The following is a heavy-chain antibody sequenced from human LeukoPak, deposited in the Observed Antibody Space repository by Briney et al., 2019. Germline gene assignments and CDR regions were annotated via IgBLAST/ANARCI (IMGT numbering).Heavy chain of an antibody. J-gene: IGHJ4*02. CDR3: ASEQDGYNPGGFDY. CDR1: GYTFTGYY. CDR2: INPNSGGT. D-gene: IGHD5-24*01. Sequence: ASVKVSCKASGYTFTGYYMHWVRQAPGQGLEWMGWINPNSGGTNYAQKFQGRVTMTRDTSISTAYMELSRLRSDDTAVYYCASEQDGYNPGGFDYWGQGTLVTVSS. V-gene: IGHV1-2*02.